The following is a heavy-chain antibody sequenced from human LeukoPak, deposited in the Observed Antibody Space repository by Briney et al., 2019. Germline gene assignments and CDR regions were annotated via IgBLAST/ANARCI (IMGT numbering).Heavy chain of an antibody. V-gene: IGHV1-2*06. D-gene: IGHD3-22*01. Sequence: ASVNVSCKASGYTFTGYYMHWVRQAPGQGLEWMGRINPNSGGTNYAQKFQGRVTMTRDTSISTAYMELSRLRSDDTAVYYCARVNYYDSSGTHAFDIWGQGTMVTVSS. CDR3: ARVNYYDSSGTHAFDI. CDR1: GYTFTGYY. J-gene: IGHJ3*02. CDR2: INPNSGGT.